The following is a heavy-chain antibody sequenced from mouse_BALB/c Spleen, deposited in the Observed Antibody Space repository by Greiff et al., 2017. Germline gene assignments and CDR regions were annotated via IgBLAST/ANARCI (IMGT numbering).Heavy chain of an antibody. CDR2: IWAGGST. Sequence: VQVVESGPGLVAPSQSLSITCTVSGFSLTSYGVHWVRQPPGKGLEWLGVIWAGGSTNYNSALMSRLSISKDNSKSQVFLKMNSLQTDDTAMYYCARADYRDSYAMDYWGQGTSVTVSS. V-gene: IGHV2-9*02. CDR3: ARADYRDSYAMDY. CDR1: GFSLTSYG. J-gene: IGHJ4*01. D-gene: IGHD2-14*01.